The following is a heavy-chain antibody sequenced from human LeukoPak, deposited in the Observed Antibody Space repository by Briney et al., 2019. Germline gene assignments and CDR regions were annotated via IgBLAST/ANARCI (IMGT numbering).Heavy chain of an antibody. CDR1: GGSFSGYY. CDR2: INHSGST. J-gene: IGHJ4*02. CDR3: ARGIPWDFWSGYSEGHYFDY. V-gene: IGHV4-34*01. D-gene: IGHD3-3*01. Sequence: SETLSLTCAVYGGSFSGYYWSWIRQPPGKGLEWIGEINHSGSTNYNPSLKSQVTISVDTSKNQFSLKLSSVTAADTAVYYCARGIPWDFWSGYSEGHYFDYWGQGTLVTVSS.